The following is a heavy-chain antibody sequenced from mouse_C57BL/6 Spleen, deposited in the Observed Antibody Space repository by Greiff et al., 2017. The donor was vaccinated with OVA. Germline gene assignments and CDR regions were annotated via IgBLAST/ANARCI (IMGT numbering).Heavy chain of an antibody. CDR3: AGGGYDWYFGV. CDR1: EYEFPSHD. CDR2: INSDGGST. V-gene: IGHV5-2*01. J-gene: IGHJ1*03. Sequence: EVMLVESGGGLVQPGESLKLSCESNEYEFPSHDMSWVRKTPEKRLELVAAINSDGGSTYYPDTMERRFIISRDNTKKTLYLQMSSLRSEDAALYYCAGGGYDWYFGVWGTGTTVTVSS. D-gene: IGHD2-2*01.